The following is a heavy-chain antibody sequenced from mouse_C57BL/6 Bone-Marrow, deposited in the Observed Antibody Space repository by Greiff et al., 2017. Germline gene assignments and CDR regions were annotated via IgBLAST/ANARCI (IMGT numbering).Heavy chain of an antibody. V-gene: IGHV1-15*01. Sequence: ESGAELVRPGASVTLSCKASGYTFTDYEMHWVKQTPVHGLEWIGAIDPETGGTAYNQKFKGKAILTADKSSSTAYMELRSLTSEDSAVYYCTRYSYGNYRMDYWGQGTSVTVSS. CDR2: IDPETGGT. J-gene: IGHJ4*01. CDR3: TRYSYGNYRMDY. CDR1: GYTFTDYE. D-gene: IGHD2-10*02.